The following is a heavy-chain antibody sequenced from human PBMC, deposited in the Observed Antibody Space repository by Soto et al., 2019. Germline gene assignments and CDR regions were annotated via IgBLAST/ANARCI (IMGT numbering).Heavy chain of an antibody. V-gene: IGHV1-69*13. D-gene: IGHD1-26*01. CDR2: IIPIFGTA. Sequence: SVKVSCKASGGTFSSYAISWVRQAPGQGLEWMGGIIPIFGTANYAQKFQGRVTITADESTSTAYMELSSLRSEDTAVYYCARGCGGSYAPVYYGMDVWGQGTTVTVS. J-gene: IGHJ6*02. CDR1: GGTFSSYA. CDR3: ARGCGGSYAPVYYGMDV.